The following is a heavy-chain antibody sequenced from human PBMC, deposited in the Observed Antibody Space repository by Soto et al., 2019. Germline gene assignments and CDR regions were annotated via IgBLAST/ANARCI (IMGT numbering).Heavy chain of an antibody. J-gene: IGHJ1*01. CDR3: ARDLDGLHDDTSGPFPRPG. V-gene: IGHV4-4*09. CDR1: GGSISSNY. D-gene: IGHD3-22*01. Sequence: SETLSLTCTVSGGSISSNYWTWIRQPPGKGLEWIGYIHSSGSIYYNPSLKSRATMSIDTAGNQFSLKVSSVTVADTAVYYCARDLDGLHDDTSGPFPRPGWGQGTLVTVSS. CDR2: IHSSGSI.